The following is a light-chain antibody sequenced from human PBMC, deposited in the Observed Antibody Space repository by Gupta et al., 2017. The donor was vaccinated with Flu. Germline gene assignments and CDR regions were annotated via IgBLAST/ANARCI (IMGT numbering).Light chain of an antibody. Sequence: DIVLTQSPDSLAVSLGERATINCKSSQNILYSSTKKNYVAWYQQKPGQPPNLLIYWASTRESGVPDRFSGSGSGTDFTLTISSLQAEDVAVYYCQQDDETPDSFGRGTKLEIK. V-gene: IGKV4-1*01. CDR3: QQDDETPDS. CDR1: QNILYSSTKKNY. CDR2: WAS. J-gene: IGKJ2*03.